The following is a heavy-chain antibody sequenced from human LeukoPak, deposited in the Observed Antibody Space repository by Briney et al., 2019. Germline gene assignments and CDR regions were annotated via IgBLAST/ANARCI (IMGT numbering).Heavy chain of an antibody. Sequence: SETLSLTRALYGVSLSGYYWGWIRPPPRKGVEWIGEINHIGSANYKPSLTSRVTISIDTSKNQFSLKLSSVTAADTAVYYCARGTHCSSTSCYWSRYYGMDVWGKETTVTVSS. D-gene: IGHD2-2*01. J-gene: IGHJ6*04. CDR2: INHIGSA. V-gene: IGHV4-34*01. CDR3: ARGTHCSSTSCYWSRYYGMDV. CDR1: GVSLSGYY.